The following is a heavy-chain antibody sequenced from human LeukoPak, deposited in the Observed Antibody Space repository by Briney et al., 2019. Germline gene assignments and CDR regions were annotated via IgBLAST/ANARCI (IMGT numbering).Heavy chain of an antibody. V-gene: IGHV3-21*01. Sequence: GGSLRLSCAASGFTFSTYSINWVRQAPGKGLEWVSSISSSSSYIYYADSVKGRFTISRDNAKNSLYLQMNSLRAEDTAVYYCARDMIVVVLSGMDVWGEGTTVTVSS. CDR3: ARDMIVVVLSGMDV. J-gene: IGHJ6*04. CDR2: ISSSSSYI. D-gene: IGHD2-2*01. CDR1: GFTFSTYS.